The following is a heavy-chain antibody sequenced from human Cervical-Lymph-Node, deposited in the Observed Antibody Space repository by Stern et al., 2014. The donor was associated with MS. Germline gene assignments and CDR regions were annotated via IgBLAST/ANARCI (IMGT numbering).Heavy chain of an antibody. CDR1: GYNFSTYW. CDR2: IYPGDSNI. V-gene: IGHV5-51*01. J-gene: IGHJ4*02. Sequence: VQLVESGAEVRKPGESVKISCKASGYNFSTYWIGWVRHMPRKGLEWMGIIYPGDSNIRYSPSFQGQVTISADKSISTAYLQWSSLKASDTAMYYCARRIAGSLDYWGQGTLVTVSS. CDR3: ARRIAGSLDY. D-gene: IGHD6-13*01.